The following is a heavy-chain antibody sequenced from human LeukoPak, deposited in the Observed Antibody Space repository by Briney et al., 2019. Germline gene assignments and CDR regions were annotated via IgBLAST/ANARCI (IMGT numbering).Heavy chain of an antibody. CDR1: GYTFTGYY. J-gene: IGHJ6*02. D-gene: IGHD3-10*01. CDR2: IIPILGIA. CDR3: ASSYGSGSYDYYGMDV. V-gene: IGHV1-69*02. Sequence: SVKVSCKASGYTFTGYYMHWVRQAPGQGLEWMGRIIPILGIANYAQKFQGRVTITADKSTSTAYMELSSLRSEDTAVYYCASSYGSGSYDYYGMDVWGQGTTVTVSS.